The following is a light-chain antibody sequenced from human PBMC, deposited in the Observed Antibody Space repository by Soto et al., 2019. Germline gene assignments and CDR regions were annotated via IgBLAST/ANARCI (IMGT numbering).Light chain of an antibody. J-gene: IGLJ2*01. CDR2: EVS. CDR1: SSDIGAYNH. Sequence: QSALTQPASVSGSPGQSITISCTGTSSDIGAYNHVSWYQQNPGKAPQLIIYEVSKRPSGVPDRFSGSKSGNTASLTVSGLQAEEEADYYCSSYAGSNNVVFGGGTKLTVL. CDR3: SSYAGSNNVV. V-gene: IGLV2-8*01.